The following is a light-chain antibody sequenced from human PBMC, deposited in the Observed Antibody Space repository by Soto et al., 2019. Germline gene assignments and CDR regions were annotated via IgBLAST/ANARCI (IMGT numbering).Light chain of an antibody. V-gene: IGLV1-40*01. Sequence: QSVLTQPPSVSGAPGQRVTISCTGSSSNIGAGYDVHWYQQLPGTAPKLLIYRNSNRPSGVPDRFSGSKSGTSASLAITGLRAEDEADYYCQSCDSSLSGSGVFGTGTKLTVL. CDR3: QSCDSSLSGSGV. J-gene: IGLJ1*01. CDR2: RNS. CDR1: SSNIGAGYD.